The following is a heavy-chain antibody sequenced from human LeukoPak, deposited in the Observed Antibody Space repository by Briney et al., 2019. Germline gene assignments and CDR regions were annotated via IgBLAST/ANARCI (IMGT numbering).Heavy chain of an antibody. D-gene: IGHD1-26*01. J-gene: IGHJ4*02. V-gene: IGHV1-8*01. Sequence: ASMKVSCKASGYTFTSYDINWVRQATGQGLEWMGWMNPNSGNTGYAQKFQGRVTMTRNTSISTAYMELSSLRSEDTAVYYCARGQWEPAFGDYWGQGTLVTVSS. CDR1: GYTFTSYD. CDR3: ARGQWEPAFGDY. CDR2: MNPNSGNT.